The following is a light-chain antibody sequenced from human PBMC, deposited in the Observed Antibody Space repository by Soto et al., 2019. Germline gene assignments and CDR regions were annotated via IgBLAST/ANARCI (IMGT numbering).Light chain of an antibody. V-gene: IGKV3-20*01. CDR1: QSVSSSY. Sequence: EIVLTQSPGTLSLSPGERATLSCRASQSVSSSYLAWYQQKPGQAPRLLIYGASSRATAIPDRFSGSGSGKDFSLTISRLEAEDCAAYYCQQYGNSPLYTFGQGTKLEIK. CDR2: GAS. CDR3: QQYGNSPLYT. J-gene: IGKJ2*01.